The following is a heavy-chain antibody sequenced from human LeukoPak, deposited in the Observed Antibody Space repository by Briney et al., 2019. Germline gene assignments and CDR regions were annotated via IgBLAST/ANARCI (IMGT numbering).Heavy chain of an antibody. CDR2: ISGSGGST. CDR1: GFTFSSYA. V-gene: IGHV3-23*01. D-gene: IGHD5-18*01. J-gene: IGHJ6*03. Sequence: GGSLRLSCAASGFTFSSYAMSWVRQAPGKGLEWVSAISGSGGSTYYADSVKGRFTISRDNSKNTLYLQMNSLRAEDTAVYYCAKAAAMVTAYYYYYYMGVWGKGTTVTVSS. CDR3: AKAAAMVTAYYYYYYMGV.